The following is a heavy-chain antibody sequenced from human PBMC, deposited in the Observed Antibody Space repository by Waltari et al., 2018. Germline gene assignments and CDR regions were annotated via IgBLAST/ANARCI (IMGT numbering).Heavy chain of an antibody. Sequence: EVQLFESGGGLVQPGGSLSLPCVASGFHFSSYGNEWVRQGAGKGLEWVSSVSGSGDTTDYADSVKGRFTISRDNSKNTFYLQMNSLRVDDTAVYYCAKDRDGSSLTLYYFDHWSQGALVTVSS. J-gene: IGHJ4*02. D-gene: IGHD1-26*01. CDR2: VSGSGDTT. V-gene: IGHV3-23*01. CDR3: AKDRDGSSLTLYYFDH. CDR1: GFHFSSYG.